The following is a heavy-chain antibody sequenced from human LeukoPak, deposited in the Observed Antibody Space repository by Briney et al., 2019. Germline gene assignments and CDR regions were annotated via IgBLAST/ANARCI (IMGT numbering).Heavy chain of an antibody. CDR1: VFTFSSYW. CDR2: IKQDGSEK. D-gene: IGHD6-13*01. CDR3: ASYRSSWYGGDY. V-gene: IGHV3-7*01. J-gene: IGHJ4*01. Sequence: GGSLRLSCAASVFTFSSYWMSWVRQAPGKGLEWVANIKQDGSEKYYVDSVKGRFTISRDNAKNSLYLQMNSLRAEDTAVYYCASYRSSWYGGDYWGQGTLVTVSS.